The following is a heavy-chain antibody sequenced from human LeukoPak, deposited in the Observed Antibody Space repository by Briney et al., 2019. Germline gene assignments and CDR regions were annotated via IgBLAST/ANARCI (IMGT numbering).Heavy chain of an antibody. CDR2: INPSGGST. J-gene: IGHJ4*02. CDR1: GYTFTSYY. D-gene: IGHD3-22*01. V-gene: IGHV1-46*01. CDR3: ARGGGYYYDSSGYYFDY. Sequence: ASVKVSCKASGYTFTSYYMHWVRQAPGQGLEWMGIINPSGGSTSYAQKFQGRVTITTDESTSTAYMELSSLRSEDTAVYYCARGGGYYYDSSGYYFDYWGQGTLVTVSS.